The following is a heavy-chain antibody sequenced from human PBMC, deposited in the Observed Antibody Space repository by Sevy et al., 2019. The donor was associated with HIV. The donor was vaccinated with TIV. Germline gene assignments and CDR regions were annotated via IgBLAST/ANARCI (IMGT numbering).Heavy chain of an antibody. CDR1: GGSISSGGYY. D-gene: IGHD2-15*01. CDR3: ARVSCSGGSCLRDHDAFDI. Sequence: SETLSLTCTVSGGSISSGGYYWSWIRQHPGKGLEWIGYIYYSGSTYYNPSLKSRVTISVDTSKNQFSLKLSSVTAADTAVYYSARVSCSGGSCLRDHDAFDIWGQGTMVTVSS. CDR2: IYYSGST. V-gene: IGHV4-31*03. J-gene: IGHJ3*02.